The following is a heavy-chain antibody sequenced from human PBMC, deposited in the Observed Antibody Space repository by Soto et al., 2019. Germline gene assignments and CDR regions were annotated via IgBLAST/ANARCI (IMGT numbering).Heavy chain of an antibody. Sequence: QVQLVESGGGVVQPGRSLRLSCAASGFTFSSYGMHWVRQAPGKGLEWVAVISYDGSNKYYADSVKGRFTISRVNSKNTLSPQMTGLRAEDTAVYYCAKDLALLWFGELPYDYYYGMAVWGQGTTVTVSS. CDR2: ISYDGSNK. D-gene: IGHD3-10*01. CDR1: GFTFSSYG. V-gene: IGHV3-30*18. CDR3: AKDLALLWFGELPYDYYYGMAV. J-gene: IGHJ6*02.